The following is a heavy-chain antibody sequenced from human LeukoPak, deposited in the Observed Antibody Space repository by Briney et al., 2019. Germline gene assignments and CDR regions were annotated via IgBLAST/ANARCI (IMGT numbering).Heavy chain of an antibody. Sequence: PGGSLRLSCAASGFTFSIYGMHWVRQAPGKGLEWVALIWNDGSNKYYADSVKGRFTISRDNSKNTLYLQMNSLRAEDTAVYYCAKHKHSSSSLDYWGQGTLVTVSS. J-gene: IGHJ4*02. CDR1: GFTFSIYG. D-gene: IGHD6-6*01. V-gene: IGHV3-33*06. CDR3: AKHKHSSSSLDY. CDR2: IWNDGSNK.